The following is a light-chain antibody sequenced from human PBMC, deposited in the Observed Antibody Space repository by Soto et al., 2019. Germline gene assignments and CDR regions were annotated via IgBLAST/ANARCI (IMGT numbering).Light chain of an antibody. CDR3: PDSSNSPWP. J-gene: IGKJ1*01. CDR1: QSVTSTY. V-gene: IGKV3-20*01. Sequence: TQSPGTLSLSPVERATLSCRAVQSVTSTYMAWYQQKPGQAPRLLIYATSFRATGIPDRFRGSGSGTDFTLKISSLEPEDSAVYYCPDSSNSPWPLGKGTKV. CDR2: ATS.